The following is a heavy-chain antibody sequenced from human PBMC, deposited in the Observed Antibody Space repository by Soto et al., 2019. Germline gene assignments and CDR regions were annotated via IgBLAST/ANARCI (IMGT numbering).Heavy chain of an antibody. Sequence: EVQLVESGGGLVKAGGSLRLFCTASGFTFRNYNMNWVRQAPGKGLEWVSSISTGGAYMFYADSVKGRFTISRDNAHNSLFLQIDSPRAEETAVYYCARDIASPGGDYFDSWGQGTLVTVSS. D-gene: IGHD2-21*01. CDR3: ARDIASPGGDYFDS. CDR2: ISTGGAYM. J-gene: IGHJ4*02. V-gene: IGHV3-21*06. CDR1: GFTFRNYN.